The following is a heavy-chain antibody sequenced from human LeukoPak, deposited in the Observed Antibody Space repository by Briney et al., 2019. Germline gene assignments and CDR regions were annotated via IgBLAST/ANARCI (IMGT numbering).Heavy chain of an antibody. CDR1: GYTFTSYY. J-gene: IGHJ6*02. CDR3: ARDGNCNDADTAMATPYYYYGMDV. CDR2: INPSGGST. D-gene: IGHD5-18*01. Sequence: GASVKVSCKASGYTFTSYYMHWVRQAPGQGLEWMGIINPSGGSTSYAQKFQGRVTMTRDASTSTVYMELSSLRSEDTAVYYCARDGNCNDADTAMATPYYYYGMDVWGQGTTVTVSS. V-gene: IGHV1-46*01.